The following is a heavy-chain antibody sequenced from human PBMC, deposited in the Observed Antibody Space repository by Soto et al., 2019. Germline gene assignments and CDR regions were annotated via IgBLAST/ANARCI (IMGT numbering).Heavy chain of an antibody. Sequence: QVQLQQWGAGLLKTSETLSLTCAVYGGSFSGYYWSWIRQPPGNGLAWIGEINPSGSTNYNPSLKSRVTISVDTSKNQFSLKLSSVTAADTAVYYCAIGPVRYFDGLLPPYLWGAYYFDYWGQGTLVTVSS. D-gene: IGHD3-9*01. CDR2: INPSGST. CDR3: AIGPVRYFDGLLPPYLWGAYYFDY. J-gene: IGHJ4*02. CDR1: GGSFSGYY. V-gene: IGHV4-34*01.